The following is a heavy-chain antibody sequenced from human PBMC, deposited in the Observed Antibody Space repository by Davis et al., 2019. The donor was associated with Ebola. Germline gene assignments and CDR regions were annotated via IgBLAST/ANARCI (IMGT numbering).Heavy chain of an antibody. Sequence: GGSLRLSCTASGFTVSSNHMSWVRQAPGKGLEWVSVIYDQSTAYADAVRGRFIISRDKSNNTLYLEMSSLRVDDTAVYYCARSAFGVVTPLDYWGQGTLVTVSA. D-gene: IGHD3-3*01. CDR1: GFTVSSNH. J-gene: IGHJ4*02. CDR2: IYDQST. CDR3: ARSAFGVVTPLDY. V-gene: IGHV3-53*05.